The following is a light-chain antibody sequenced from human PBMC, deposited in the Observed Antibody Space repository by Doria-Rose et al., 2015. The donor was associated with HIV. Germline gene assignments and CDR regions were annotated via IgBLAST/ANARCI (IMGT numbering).Light chain of an antibody. Sequence: EIVMTQSPATLSVSPGERATLSCRASQGIGSDLAWYQQKPGQATRLLIYRASIRATGIPPRITGGGSGTEFTLTISSLQSEDFAVYFCQQYSQWPPYTFGQGTKLEVK. CDR2: RAS. J-gene: IGKJ2*01. V-gene: IGKV3-15*01. CDR3: QQYSQWPPYT. CDR1: QGIGSD.